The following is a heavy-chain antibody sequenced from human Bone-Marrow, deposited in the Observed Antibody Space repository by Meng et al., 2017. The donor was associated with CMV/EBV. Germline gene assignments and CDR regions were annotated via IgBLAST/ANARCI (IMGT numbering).Heavy chain of an antibody. D-gene: IGHD2-2*01. Sequence: ASVKVSCKASGYTFTGYYMHWVRQAPGQGLEWMGWINPNSGGTNYAQKFQDRVTMTRDTYISTAYMELSRLRSDDTAVYYCARGTTSSLRALGYWGQGTLVTVSS. CDR1: GYTFTGYY. V-gene: IGHV1-2*02. J-gene: IGHJ4*02. CDR3: ARGTTSSLRALGY. CDR2: INPNSGGT.